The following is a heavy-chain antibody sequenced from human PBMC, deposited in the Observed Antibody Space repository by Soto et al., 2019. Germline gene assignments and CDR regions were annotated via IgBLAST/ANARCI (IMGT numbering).Heavy chain of an antibody. V-gene: IGHV3-48*01. CDR2: IDYARNII. CDR3: VRVTDRDNNWFDL. Sequence: GGSLRLSCGASGFIFSGYSMNWVRQAPGKGLEWVSYIDYARNIIHYTDSVKGRFTISRDNAKNSLYLQMNSLKVEDTAVYYCVRVTDRDNNWFDLWGQGTLVTVSS. D-gene: IGHD2-21*02. J-gene: IGHJ5*02. CDR1: GFIFSGYS.